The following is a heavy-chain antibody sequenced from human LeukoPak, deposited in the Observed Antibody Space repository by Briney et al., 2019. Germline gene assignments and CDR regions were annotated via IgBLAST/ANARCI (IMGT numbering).Heavy chain of an antibody. V-gene: IGHV3-23*01. J-gene: IGHJ6*03. Sequence: GGSLRLSCAASGFTFSSYAMSWVRQAPGKGLEWVSAISGSGGSTYYADSAKGRFTISRDNSKNTLYLQMNSLRAEDTAVYYCAKGSSLTGLYYYYYYYMVVWGKGTTVTVSS. CDR1: GFTFSSYA. CDR3: AKGSSLTGLYYYYYYYMVV. D-gene: IGHD3-10*01. CDR2: ISGSGGST.